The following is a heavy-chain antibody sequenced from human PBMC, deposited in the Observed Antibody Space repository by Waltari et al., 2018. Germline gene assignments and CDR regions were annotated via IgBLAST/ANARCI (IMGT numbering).Heavy chain of an antibody. D-gene: IGHD2-21*02. Sequence: QVQLVQSGAEVKKPGSSVTVSCKASGGTFSSYAISWVRQAPGQGLEWMGGIIPIFGTANYAQKFQGRVTITADESTSTAYMELSSLRSEDTAVYYCARGGRRGVVTAIPILDYWGQGTLVTVSS. CDR2: IIPIFGTA. CDR3: ARGGRRGVVTAIPILDY. V-gene: IGHV1-69*12. J-gene: IGHJ4*02. CDR1: GGTFSSYA.